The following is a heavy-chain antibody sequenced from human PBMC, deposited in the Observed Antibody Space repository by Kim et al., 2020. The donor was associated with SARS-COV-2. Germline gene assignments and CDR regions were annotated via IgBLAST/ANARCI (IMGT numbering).Heavy chain of an antibody. CDR3: VRDRDCSGGSCLDY. D-gene: IGHD2-15*01. J-gene: IGHJ4*02. V-gene: IGHV1-18*01. CDR1: GYTFPSYA. Sequence: ASVKVSCTASGYTFPSYAISWVRQAPGQGLEWMAWINLYNGNTNFAQKFQGRVTVTTITSTNTAYMELRSLTSDDTAVYFCVRDRDCSGGSCLDYWGQGTLVTVSS. CDR2: INLYNGNT.